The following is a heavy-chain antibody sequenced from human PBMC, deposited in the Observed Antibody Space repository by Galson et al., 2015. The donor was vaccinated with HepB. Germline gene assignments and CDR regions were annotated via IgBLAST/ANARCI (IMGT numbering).Heavy chain of an antibody. J-gene: IGHJ5*02. CDR3: ARDDAPYCGGDCYGWFDP. D-gene: IGHD2-21*01. V-gene: IGHV4-4*07. CDR2: IYTSGST. Sequence: SEPLSLTCTVSGGSISSYYWSWIRQPAGKGLEWIGRIYTSGSTNYNPSLKSRVTMSVDTSKNQFSLKLSSVTAADTAVYYCARDDAPYCGGDCYGWFDPWGQGTLVTVSS. CDR1: GGSISSYY.